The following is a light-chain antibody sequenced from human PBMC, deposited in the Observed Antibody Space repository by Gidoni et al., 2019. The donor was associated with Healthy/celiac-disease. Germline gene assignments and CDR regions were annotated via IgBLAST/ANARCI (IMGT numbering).Light chain of an antibody. V-gene: IGLV1-40*01. CDR2: GNS. Sequence: QSVLTQPPSVSGAPGQRVTISGTGSSSNIGAGYDVHGYQQLPGTAPKLPIYGNSNRPSGVPDRFSGSKSGTSASLAITGLQAEDEADYYCQSYDSSLSGCVFGGGTKLTVL. CDR3: QSYDSSLSGCV. J-gene: IGLJ3*02. CDR1: SSNIGAGYD.